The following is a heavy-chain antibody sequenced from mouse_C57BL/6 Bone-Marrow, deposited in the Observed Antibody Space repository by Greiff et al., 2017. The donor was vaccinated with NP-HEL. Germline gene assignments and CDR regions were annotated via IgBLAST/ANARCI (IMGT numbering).Heavy chain of an antibody. CDR1: GFTFNTYA. V-gene: IGHV10-3*01. CDR2: IRSKSSNYAT. Sequence: GGGLVQPKGSLKLSCAAPGFTFNTYAMHWVRQAPGKGLEWAARIRSKSSNYATYYADSVKDRFTISRDDSQSMLYLQMNNLKTEDTAMYYCVRRGFAYWGQGTLVTVSA. CDR3: VRRGFAY. J-gene: IGHJ3*01.